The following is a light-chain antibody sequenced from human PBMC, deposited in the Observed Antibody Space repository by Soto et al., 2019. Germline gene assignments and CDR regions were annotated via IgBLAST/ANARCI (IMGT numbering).Light chain of an antibody. J-gene: IGKJ1*01. Sequence: DIQMTQSPSTLSASVWDRVTITCRASQTIGSWLAWYQQKPGKAPKLLIYDASSLESGVPSRFRGSGSGTEFTLTISSLQPVDFATYYCQQYNSFWTFGQGTKVDIK. V-gene: IGKV1-5*01. CDR2: DAS. CDR3: QQYNSFWT. CDR1: QTIGSW.